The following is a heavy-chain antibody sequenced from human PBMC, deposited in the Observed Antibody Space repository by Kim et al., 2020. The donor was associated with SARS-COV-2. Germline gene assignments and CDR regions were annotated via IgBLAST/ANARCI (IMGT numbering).Heavy chain of an antibody. CDR3: ARSIAIIVVVVAATGHFDY. CDR1: GFTFSSYA. CDR2: ISYDGSNK. Sequence: GGSLRLSCAASGFTFSSYAMHWVRQAPGKGLEWVAVISYDGSNKYYADSVKGRFTISRDNSKNTLYLQMNSLRAEDTAVYYCARSIAIIVVVVAATGHFDYWGQGALVTVSS. V-gene: IGHV3-30*04. D-gene: IGHD2-15*01. J-gene: IGHJ4*02.